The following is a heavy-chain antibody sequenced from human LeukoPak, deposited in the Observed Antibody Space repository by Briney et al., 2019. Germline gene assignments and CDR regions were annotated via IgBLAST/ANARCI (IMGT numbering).Heavy chain of an antibody. CDR2: IYYSGST. CDR1: GGSISSYY. CDR3: ARVRAVAGFLIDY. D-gene: IGHD6-19*01. Sequence: SETLSLTCTFSGGSISSYYWSWIRQPPGKGLEWIGYIYYSGSTNYNPSLKSRVTISVDTSKNQFSLKLSSVTAADTAVYYCARVRAVAGFLIDYWGQGTLVTVSS. V-gene: IGHV4-59*01. J-gene: IGHJ4*02.